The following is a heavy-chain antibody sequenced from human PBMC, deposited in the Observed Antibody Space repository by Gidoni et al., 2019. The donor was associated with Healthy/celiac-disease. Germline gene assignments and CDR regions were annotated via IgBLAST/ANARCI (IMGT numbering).Heavy chain of an antibody. CDR3: ARDRRDGYVFDY. Sequence: QVQLVESGGGVVQTGRSRRLYCAASGFTFSSYAMHWVRQAPGKGLEWVAVISYDGSNKYYADSVKGRFTISRDNSKNTLYLQMNSLRAEDTAVYYCARDRRDGYVFDYWGQGTLVTVSS. CDR1: GFTFSSYA. J-gene: IGHJ4*02. V-gene: IGHV3-30-3*01. CDR2: ISYDGSNK. D-gene: IGHD5-12*01.